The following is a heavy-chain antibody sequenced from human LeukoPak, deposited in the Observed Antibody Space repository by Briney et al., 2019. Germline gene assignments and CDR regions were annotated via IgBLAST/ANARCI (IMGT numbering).Heavy chain of an antibody. J-gene: IGHJ4*02. D-gene: IGHD2-15*01. CDR1: GLNFSRFS. CDR2: IRYDGSNK. Sequence: VQLVESGGGLVQPGGSLRLSCAASGLNFSRFSMNWVRQAPGKGLEWVAFIRYDGSNKYYADSVKGRFTISRDNSKNTLYLQMNSLRAEDTAVYYCANEQVVAAGFDYWGQGTLVTVSS. CDR3: ANEQVVAAGFDY. V-gene: IGHV3-30*02.